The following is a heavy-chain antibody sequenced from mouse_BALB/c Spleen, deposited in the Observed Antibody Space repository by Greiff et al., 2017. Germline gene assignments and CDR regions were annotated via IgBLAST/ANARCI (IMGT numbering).Heavy chain of an antibody. J-gene: IGHJ4*01. CDR1: GFTFSDFY. Sequence: EVKVVESGGGLVQPGGSLRLSCATSGFTFSDFYMEWVRQPPGKRLEWIAASRNKANDYTTEYSASVKGRFIVSRDTSQSILYLQMNALRAEDTAIYYCARDGYYGYDYAMDYWGQGTSVTVSS. D-gene: IGHD1-2*01. CDR2: SRNKANDYTT. CDR3: ARDGYYGYDYAMDY. V-gene: IGHV7-1*02.